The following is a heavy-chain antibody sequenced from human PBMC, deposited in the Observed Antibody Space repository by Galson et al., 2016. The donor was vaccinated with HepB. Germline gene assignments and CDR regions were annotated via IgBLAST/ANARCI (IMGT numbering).Heavy chain of an antibody. Sequence: SLRLSCAASGFVFSNFGLSWVRQAPGQGLEWVASISTRRYTYYADSVQGRFTISSDNSNNTLYLQMNGLRAEDTAVHYCAKERLVRRIFDHWGQGTLLTVSS. CDR3: AKERLVRRIFDH. J-gene: IGHJ4*02. CDR2: ISTRRYT. D-gene: IGHD1-1*01. CDR1: GFVFSNFG. V-gene: IGHV3-23*01.